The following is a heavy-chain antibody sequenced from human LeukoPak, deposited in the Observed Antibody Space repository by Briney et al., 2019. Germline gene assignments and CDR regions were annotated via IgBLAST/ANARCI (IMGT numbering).Heavy chain of an antibody. CDR3: ARDPVYDSSGYYYYDAFDI. CDR1: GDSVSSNSAG. V-gene: IGHV6-1*01. J-gene: IGHJ3*02. CDR2: TYYRSEWYN. Sequence: SQTLSLTCVISGDSVSSNSAGWNWIRQSPSRGLEWLGRTYYRSEWYNDYAVSVKSRITINPDTSKNQFSLQLNSVTPEDTAVYYCARDPVYDSSGYYYYDAFDIWGQGTMVTVSS. D-gene: IGHD3-22*01.